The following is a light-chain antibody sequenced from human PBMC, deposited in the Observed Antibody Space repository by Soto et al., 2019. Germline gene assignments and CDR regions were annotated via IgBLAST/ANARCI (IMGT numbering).Light chain of an antibody. CDR2: GAS. V-gene: IGKV3-20*01. Sequence: EIVLTQSPGTLSLSQGERATLPCRASQSVTRNYLAWYQQKPGQAPRLLIYGASNRATGIPDRFSGSASGTDFTLTISRLEPEDFAVYYCQQYGSSPLTFGGGTKV. J-gene: IGKJ4*01. CDR1: QSVTRNY. CDR3: QQYGSSPLT.